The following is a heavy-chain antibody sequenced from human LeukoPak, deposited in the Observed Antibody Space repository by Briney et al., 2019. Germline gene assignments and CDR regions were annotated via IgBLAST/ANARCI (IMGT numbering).Heavy chain of an antibody. CDR1: GFTLDDYA. V-gene: IGHV3-43*02. Sequence: GGSLRLSCAASGFTLDDYAMHWVRQAPGKGLEWVSLISGDGGITNYADSVKGRFTVSRDNTKNSLYLQMNSLRTEDTAFYYCAEDIYSSSWYDFQHWGQGTLVTVSS. J-gene: IGHJ1*01. D-gene: IGHD6-13*01. CDR3: AEDIYSSSWYDFQH. CDR2: ISGDGGIT.